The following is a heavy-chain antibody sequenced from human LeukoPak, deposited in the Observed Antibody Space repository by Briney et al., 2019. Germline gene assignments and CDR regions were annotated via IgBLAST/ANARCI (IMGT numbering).Heavy chain of an antibody. CDR2: PNSGNT. CDR3: ARFSGWASYYYYGMDV. J-gene: IGHJ6*02. V-gene: IGHV1-8*01. D-gene: IGHD6-19*01. Sequence: PNSGNTGYAQKFQGRVTMTRNTSISTAYMELSSLRSEDTAVYYCARFSGWASYYYYGMDVWGQGTTVTVSS.